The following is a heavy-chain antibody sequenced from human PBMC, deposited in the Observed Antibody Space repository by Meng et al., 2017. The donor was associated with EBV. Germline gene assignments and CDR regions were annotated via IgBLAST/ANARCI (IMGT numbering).Heavy chain of an antibody. CDR1: SGTCSCYA. CDR3: ARAPDIWNDGPYY. CDR2: IIPIFGTA. J-gene: IGHJ4*02. Sequence: SKASSGTCSCYAISMGRQPAGQGLGRVGGIIPIFGTANYAQKFHGRVTITADESTSTAYMALSSLRSEDTAVYYCARAPDIWNDGPYYWGQGTLVTVSS. V-gene: IGHV1-69*01. D-gene: IGHD1-20*01.